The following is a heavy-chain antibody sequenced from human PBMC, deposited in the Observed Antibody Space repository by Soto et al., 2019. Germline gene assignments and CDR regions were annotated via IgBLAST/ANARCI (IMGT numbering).Heavy chain of an antibody. D-gene: IGHD2-2*01. Sequence: PGGSLRLSCAASGFTFSSYGMHWVRQAPGKGLEWVAVISYDGSNKYYADSVKGRFTISRDNSKNTLYLQMNSLRAEDTAVYYCAKDPGSIVLVPAAHYYFDYWGQGTLVTVSS. CDR2: ISYDGSNK. J-gene: IGHJ4*02. CDR3: AKDPGSIVLVPAAHYYFDY. CDR1: GFTFSSYG. V-gene: IGHV3-30*18.